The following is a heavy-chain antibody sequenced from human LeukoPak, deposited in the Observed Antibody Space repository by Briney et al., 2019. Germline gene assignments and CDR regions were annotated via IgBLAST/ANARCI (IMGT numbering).Heavy chain of an antibody. CDR1: GFIFTNFA. J-gene: IGHJ6*03. D-gene: IGHD6-13*01. CDR2: ISDGERNK. V-gene: IGHV3-30*04. Sequence: GGSLRLSCAASGFIFTNFAMHWVRQAPGKGLEWVAVISDGERNKYYAESVKGRFTISRDNSKSTLYLQMNSLRAEDTAVYYCAKGTYSSSWYLVDYMDVWGKGTTVTVSS. CDR3: AKGTYSSSWYLVDYMDV.